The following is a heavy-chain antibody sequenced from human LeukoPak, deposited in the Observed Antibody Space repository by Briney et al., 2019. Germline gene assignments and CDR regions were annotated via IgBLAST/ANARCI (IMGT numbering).Heavy chain of an antibody. CDR2: ISYDGSNK. J-gene: IGHJ4*02. CDR3: AKDGRGFSYSSSTSCYFDY. V-gene: IGHV3-30*18. D-gene: IGHD2-2*01. Sequence: GRSLRLSCAASGFTFSSYGMHWVRQAPGKGLEWVAVISYDGSNKYYADSVKGRFTISRDNSKNTLYLQMNSLRAEDTAVYYCAKDGRGFSYSSSTSCYFDYWVQGTLVTVSS. CDR1: GFTFSSYG.